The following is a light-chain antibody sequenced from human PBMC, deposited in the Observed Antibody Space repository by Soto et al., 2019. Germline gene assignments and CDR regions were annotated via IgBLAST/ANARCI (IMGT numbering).Light chain of an antibody. Sequence: DIQMTQSPSSLSASVGDRVAITCQASQDITNYLVWYQQKPGKAPKLLIYDASNLETGVPSRFSGSGSVTDFTFTISSLQPEDIAAYYCHQYGNLPFTFAPGTKVDIK. J-gene: IGKJ3*01. CDR2: DAS. CDR3: HQYGNLPFT. V-gene: IGKV1-33*01. CDR1: QDITNY.